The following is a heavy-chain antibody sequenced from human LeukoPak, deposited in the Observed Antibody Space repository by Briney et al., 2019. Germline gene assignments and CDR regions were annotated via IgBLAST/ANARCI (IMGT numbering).Heavy chain of an antibody. Sequence: GGSLRLSCAASGFTFSSYEMNWVRQAPGKELEWVSVIYVGGSTKYLDSVKDRFTISRDNSRNTLYLQMNSLRVDDTAVYFCARAACNGGMCLYYFDYWGQGTLVTVSS. J-gene: IGHJ4*02. V-gene: IGHV3-66*01. CDR2: IYVGGST. CDR1: GFTFSSYE. CDR3: ARAACNGGMCLYYFDY. D-gene: IGHD2-15*01.